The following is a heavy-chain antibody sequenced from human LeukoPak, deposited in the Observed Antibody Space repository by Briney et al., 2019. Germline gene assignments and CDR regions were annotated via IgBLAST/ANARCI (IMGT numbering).Heavy chain of an antibody. CDR2: INHSGST. CDR1: GFTFSGYY. J-gene: IGHJ4*02. V-gene: IGHV4-34*01. CDR3: AREDYGEQNFDY. D-gene: IGHD4-17*01. Sequence: SENLSLTCAVYGFTFSGYYWSWIRQPPGKGLEWIGEINHSGSTNYNPSLKDRVTISVDTSKNQFSLKLSSVTAADTAVYYCAREDYGEQNFDYWGQETVDSVFS.